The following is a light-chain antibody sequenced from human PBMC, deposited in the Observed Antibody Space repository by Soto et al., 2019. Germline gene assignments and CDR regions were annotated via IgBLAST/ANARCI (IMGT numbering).Light chain of an antibody. CDR3: QHYGNSLWT. Sequence: EVVLTQSQGTISLSPGERATLSYSASESVSSSFLTWYQQKPGQAPRLLIYRTSNRVTGIPDRFSGSGSGTDFTLTISRLEPEDFAVYFCQHYGNSLWTFGQGTKVDI. CDR2: RTS. J-gene: IGKJ1*01. V-gene: IGKV3-20*01. CDR1: ESVSSSF.